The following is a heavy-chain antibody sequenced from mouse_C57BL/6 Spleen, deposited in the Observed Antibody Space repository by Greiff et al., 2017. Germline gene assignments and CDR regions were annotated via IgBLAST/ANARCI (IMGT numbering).Heavy chain of an antibody. V-gene: IGHV3-6*01. Sequence: EVQLQQSGPGLVKPSQSLSLTCSVTGYSITSGYYWNWIRQFPGNKLEWMGYISYDGSNNYNPSLKNRISITRDTSKNQFFLKLNSVTTEDTATYYCARDRDDYEYYYAMDYWGQGTSVTVSS. J-gene: IGHJ4*01. CDR3: ARDRDDYEYYYAMDY. CDR2: ISYDGSN. D-gene: IGHD2-4*01. CDR1: GYSITSGYY.